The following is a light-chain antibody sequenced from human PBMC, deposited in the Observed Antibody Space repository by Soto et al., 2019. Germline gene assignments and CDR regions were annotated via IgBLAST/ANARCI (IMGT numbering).Light chain of an antibody. Sequence: DIHMTQSPSTLSASVGDRVTITCRASQSLTMWLAWYQQKPGKAPNLLIYKTSSIESGVTSRFRGSRSVTLFTLTISSLQPDYFATYYCQHWTDYSWTFDKGTKVEVK. CDR2: KTS. CDR1: QSLTMW. CDR3: QHWTDYSWT. J-gene: IGKJ1*01. V-gene: IGKV1-5*03.